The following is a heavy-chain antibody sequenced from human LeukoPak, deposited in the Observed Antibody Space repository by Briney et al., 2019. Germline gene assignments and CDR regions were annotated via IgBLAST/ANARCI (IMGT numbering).Heavy chain of an antibody. V-gene: IGHV1-24*01. Sequence: ASVNVSCTVSGYTLTELSMHWVRQAPGNGLEGMGGFDPEDGETIYAQKFQGRVTMTEDTSTDTAYMELSSLRSEDTAVYYCATGGIAAAGDYWGQGTLVTVSS. CDR2: FDPEDGET. CDR1: GYTLTELS. J-gene: IGHJ4*02. CDR3: ATGGIAAAGDY. D-gene: IGHD6-13*01.